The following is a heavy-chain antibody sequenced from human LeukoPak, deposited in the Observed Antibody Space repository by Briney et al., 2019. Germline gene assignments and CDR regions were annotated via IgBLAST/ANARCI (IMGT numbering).Heavy chain of an antibody. CDR3: ARDVDLRGVLDY. V-gene: IGHV1-8*01. CDR1: GYTFTSYD. D-gene: IGHD3-10*01. CDR2: MNPNSGNT. Sequence: ASVKVSCKASGYTFTSYDINWVRQATGQGLEWMGWMNPNSGNTGYAQKFQGRVTMTRNTSISTAYMELSSLRSEDTAVYYCARDVDLRGVLDYWGQGTLVTVSS. J-gene: IGHJ4*02.